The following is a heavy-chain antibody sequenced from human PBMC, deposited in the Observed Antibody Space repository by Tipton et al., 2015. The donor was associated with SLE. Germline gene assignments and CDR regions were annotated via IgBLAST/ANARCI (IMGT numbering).Heavy chain of an antibody. V-gene: IGHV3-64*04. Sequence: SLRLSCSASGFTFSSYAMHWVRQAPGKGLEYVSAISSNGGSTYYADSVKGRFTISRDNSKNTLYLQMNSLRAEDTAVYYCAKDLVNYDYVWGSSPGAFDIWGQGTMVTVSS. J-gene: IGHJ3*02. CDR2: ISSNGGST. CDR3: AKDLVNYDYVWGSSPGAFDI. CDR1: GFTFSSYA. D-gene: IGHD3-16*01.